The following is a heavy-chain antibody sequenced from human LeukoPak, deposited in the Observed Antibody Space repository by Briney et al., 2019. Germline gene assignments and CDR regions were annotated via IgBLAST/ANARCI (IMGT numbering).Heavy chain of an antibody. V-gene: IGHV1-8*01. Sequence: GASVKVSCKASGYTFTSYDINWVRQATGQGLEWMGWMNPNSGNTGYAQKFQGRVTMTRNTSISTAYMELSSLRSEDTAVYYCARGRENYDFWSGWEYYFDYWGQGTLVTVSS. J-gene: IGHJ4*02. CDR3: ARGRENYDFWSGWEYYFDY. CDR2: MNPNSGNT. D-gene: IGHD3-3*01. CDR1: GYTFTSYD.